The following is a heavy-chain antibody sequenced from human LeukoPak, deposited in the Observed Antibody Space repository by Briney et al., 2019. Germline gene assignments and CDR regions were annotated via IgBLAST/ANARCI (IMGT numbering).Heavy chain of an antibody. CDR2: INHSGST. CDR3: ARVYSSGWYYYFDY. J-gene: IGHJ4*02. CDR1: GGSFSGYY. D-gene: IGHD6-19*01. V-gene: IGHV4-34*01. Sequence: PSETLSLTCAVYGGSFSGYYWSWIRQPPGKGLEWIGEINHSGSTIYNPSLKSRVTISVDTSKNQFSLKLSSVTAADTAVYYCARVYSSGWYYYFDYWGQGTLVTVSS.